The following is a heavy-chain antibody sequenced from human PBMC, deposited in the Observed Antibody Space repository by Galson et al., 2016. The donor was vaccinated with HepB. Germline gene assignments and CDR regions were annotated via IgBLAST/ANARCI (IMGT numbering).Heavy chain of an antibody. D-gene: IGHD5-12*01. CDR3: GRPTTHNWFDP. CDR1: GFTFSSYS. V-gene: IGHV3-48*02. J-gene: IGHJ5*02. Sequence: SLRLSCAASGFTFSSYSMNWVRQAPGKGLEWLSYISSTSDTIYYADSVRGRFTISSDNAKNSLYRQMNNLRYEDTAVYYCGRPTTHNWFDPWSQGTLVTVSS. CDR2: ISSTSDTI.